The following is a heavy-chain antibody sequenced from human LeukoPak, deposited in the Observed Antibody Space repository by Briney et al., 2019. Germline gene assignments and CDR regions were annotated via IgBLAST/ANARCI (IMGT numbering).Heavy chain of an antibody. D-gene: IGHD3-10*01. Sequence: GGSLRLSCAASGFSFRTNAMTWVRQAPGKGLEWVSAISRGGITYYADSVKGRFTISRDDSKSSLYLQMNSLRIEDTAVYYCGRGSVGFGELNYWGQGTLVTVSS. J-gene: IGHJ4*02. CDR2: ISRGGIT. CDR1: GFSFRTNA. V-gene: IGHV3-66*02. CDR3: GRGSVGFGELNY.